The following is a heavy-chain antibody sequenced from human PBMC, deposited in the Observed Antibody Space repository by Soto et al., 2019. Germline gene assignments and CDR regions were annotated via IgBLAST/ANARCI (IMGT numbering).Heavy chain of an antibody. Sequence: PSETLSLTCSVYGGSIGSSSYYFGWIRQPPGKGLEWIGSLYYTGTTYYNSSLKSRVTISADKSQNQFSLRLSSVTAADTAVYYCWSYCSRPSCYDYFHPRGHGTLVTVSS. D-gene: IGHD2-2*01. CDR3: WSYCSRPSCYDYFHP. CDR1: GGSIGSSSYY. J-gene: IGHJ5*02. V-gene: IGHV4-39*01. CDR2: LYYTGTT.